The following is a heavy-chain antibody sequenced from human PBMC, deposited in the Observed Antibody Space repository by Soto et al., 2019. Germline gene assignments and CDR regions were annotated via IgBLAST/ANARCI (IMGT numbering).Heavy chain of an antibody. D-gene: IGHD1-1*01. J-gene: IGHJ6*02. CDR1: GFTFRSYG. Sequence: QVQLVESGGGVVQPGRSLRLSCAASGFTFRSYGMHWVRQAPGKGLEWVALMSFDGSNKYYADSVRGRFTISSDNSKSTLYLQMEILRPEVTAVYYCAKEFGWELQLSHPYYNSGRDVWGQGTAVTVSS. CDR2: MSFDGSNK. V-gene: IGHV3-30*18. CDR3: AKEFGWELQLSHPYYNSGRDV.